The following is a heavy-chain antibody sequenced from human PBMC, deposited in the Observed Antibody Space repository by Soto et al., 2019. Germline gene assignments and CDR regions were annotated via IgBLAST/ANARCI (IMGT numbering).Heavy chain of an antibody. Sequence: EGQLVECGGGLVKPGGSLRLSCAASGFTFSNVWMNWVRQAPGKGLEWVGRIKSKLGGETIDYAAPVKGRFTISRDDSKNMLCLQMNSLKTEDTGVYYCTPLALKYNSDWYVLSDWGQGTLVTVSS. J-gene: IGHJ4*02. V-gene: IGHV3-15*07. CDR2: IKSKLGGETI. CDR3: TPLALKYNSDWYVLSD. D-gene: IGHD6-19*01. CDR1: GFTFSNVW.